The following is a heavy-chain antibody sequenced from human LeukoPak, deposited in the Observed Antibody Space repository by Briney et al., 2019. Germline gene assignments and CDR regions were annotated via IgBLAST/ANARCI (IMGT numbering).Heavy chain of an antibody. J-gene: IGHJ3*02. CDR3: ARGLSSVNDAFDI. CDR2: IGASGSST. CDR1: EFLFNA. D-gene: IGHD3-10*01. V-gene: IGHV3-23*01. Sequence: GGSLRLSCAASEFLFNAMNWVRQAPGKGLEWVSGIGASGSSTYYADSVKGRFTISRDNSKTTLYLQMNSLRAEDTAVYHCARGLSSVNDAFDIWGQGTMVTVSS.